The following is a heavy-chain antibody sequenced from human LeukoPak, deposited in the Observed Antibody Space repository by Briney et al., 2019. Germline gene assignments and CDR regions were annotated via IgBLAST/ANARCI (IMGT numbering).Heavy chain of an antibody. V-gene: IGHV3-64*01. CDR1: GFTFITYA. J-gene: IGHJ4*02. Sequence: GALRLSCAASGFTFITYAMHWVRRAPGKGREYVAAISSKGDYTHYANSVKGRFTISRDNSKNTLYLEMGSLRAEDMAVYYCARPSSSGWYAPFFWGQGTLVTVSS. CDR3: ARPSSSGWYAPFF. D-gene: IGHD6-19*01. CDR2: ISSKGDYT.